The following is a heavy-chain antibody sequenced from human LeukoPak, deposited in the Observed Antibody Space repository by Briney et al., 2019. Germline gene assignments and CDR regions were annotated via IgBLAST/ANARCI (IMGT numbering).Heavy chain of an antibody. D-gene: IGHD5-18*01. J-gene: IGHJ4*02. CDR2: ISYAGSNE. CDR1: GFTFSTYG. V-gene: IGHV3-30*18. CDR3: AKDSYSKGDY. Sequence: GGSLRLSCAASGFTFSTYGMHWVRQAPGKGLDWVALISYAGSNEYYADSVKGRFTISRDNSKNTLYLQMNSLRAEDTAVYYCAKDSYSKGDYWGQGVLVTVSS.